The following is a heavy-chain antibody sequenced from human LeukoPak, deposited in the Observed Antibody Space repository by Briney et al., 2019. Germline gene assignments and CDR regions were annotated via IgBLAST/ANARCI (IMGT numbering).Heavy chain of an antibody. CDR2: IKQDGSEK. J-gene: IGHJ4*02. CDR3: ARVATALTFDY. CDR1: GFTFSSYW. Sequence: PGGSLRLSCAASGFTFSSYWMSWVRQAPGKGLERVANIKQDGSEKYYVDSVKGRFTISRDNAKNSLYLQMNSLRAEDTAVYYCARVATALTFDYWGQGTLVTVSS. D-gene: IGHD5-12*01. V-gene: IGHV3-7*01.